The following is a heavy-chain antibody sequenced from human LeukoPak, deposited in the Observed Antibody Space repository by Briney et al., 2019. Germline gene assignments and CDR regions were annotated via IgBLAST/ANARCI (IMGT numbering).Heavy chain of an antibody. CDR2: ISYDGSNK. CDR1: GFTFSSYA. CDR3: ARDQGLRYFDWSYYYYGMDV. D-gene: IGHD3-9*01. V-gene: IGHV3-30-3*01. J-gene: IGHJ6*02. Sequence: PGGSLRLSCAASGFTFSSYAMHWVRQAPGKGLEWVAVISYDGSNKYYADSVKGRFTISRDNSKNTVYLQMNSLRAEDTAVYYCARDQGLRYFDWSYYYYGMDVWGQGTTVTVSS.